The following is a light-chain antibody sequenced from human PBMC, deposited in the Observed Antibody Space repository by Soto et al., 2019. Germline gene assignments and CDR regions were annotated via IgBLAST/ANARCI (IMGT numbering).Light chain of an antibody. V-gene: IGKV1-39*01. CDR2: GAS. CDR3: QQSYSSWT. J-gene: IGKJ1*01. CDR1: QFINYY. Sequence: DVQLTQYPSSLSASVGDNVTITCQANQFINYYLSRYQQKPGKAPHLLIYGASKLQSGVPSRFSGRGSGTDFSLTISSLQPEDLATYYCQQSYSSWTFGQGTKVEIK.